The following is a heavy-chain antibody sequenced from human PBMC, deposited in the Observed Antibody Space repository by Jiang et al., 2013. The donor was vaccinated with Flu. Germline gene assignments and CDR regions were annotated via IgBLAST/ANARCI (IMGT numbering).Heavy chain of an antibody. Sequence: WVRQAPGKGLEWVAVIWYDGSNKYYADSVKGRFTISRDNSKNTLYLQMNSLRAEDTAVYYCARDALRGGPDRALSWYFDLWGRGTLVTVSS. V-gene: IGHV3-33*01. D-gene: IGHD4-23*01. CDR2: IWYDGSNK. J-gene: IGHJ2*01. CDR3: ARDALRGGPDRALSWYFDL.